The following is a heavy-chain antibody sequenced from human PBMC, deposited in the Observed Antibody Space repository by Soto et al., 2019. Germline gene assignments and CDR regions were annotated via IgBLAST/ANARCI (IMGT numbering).Heavy chain of an antibody. J-gene: IGHJ3*02. CDR3: ARDPFYYDSSGACDS. D-gene: IGHD3-22*01. V-gene: IGHV1-18*01. CDR2: ISAYNGNT. CDR1: GYTFTSYG. Sequence: ASVKVSCKASGYTFTSYGISWVRQAPGQGLEWMGWISAYNGNTNYAQKLQGRVTMTTDTSTSTAYLELRSLRPDDTAVYYCARDPFYYDSSGACDSWGRGTRVTVSS.